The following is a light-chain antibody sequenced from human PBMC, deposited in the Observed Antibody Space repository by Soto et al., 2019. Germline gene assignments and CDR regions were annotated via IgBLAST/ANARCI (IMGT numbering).Light chain of an antibody. CDR2: GAS. Sequence: IVLTQSPGTLSLSPGERATLSCRASQTISSTYLAWYQQKPGQAPRLLIYGASSRATGIPDRFSGSGSGTDFTLTISSLEPEDFALYYCQQRSNWLSITFGQGTRLEIK. CDR3: QQRSNWLSIT. CDR1: QTISSTY. V-gene: IGKV3D-20*02. J-gene: IGKJ5*01.